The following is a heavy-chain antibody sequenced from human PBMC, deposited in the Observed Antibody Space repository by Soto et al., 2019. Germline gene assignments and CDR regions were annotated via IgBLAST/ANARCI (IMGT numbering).Heavy chain of an antibody. Sequence: QVQLVQSGAEVKKPGASVKVSCKASGYTFTSYGISWVRQAPGQGLEWMGIINPSGGSTSYAQKFQGRVTMTRDTSTSTVYMELSSLRSEDTAVYYCARGNTVTNFADYWGQGTLVTVSS. V-gene: IGHV1-46*01. CDR2: INPSGGST. CDR3: ARGNTVTNFADY. CDR1: GYTFTSYG. J-gene: IGHJ4*02. D-gene: IGHD4-17*01.